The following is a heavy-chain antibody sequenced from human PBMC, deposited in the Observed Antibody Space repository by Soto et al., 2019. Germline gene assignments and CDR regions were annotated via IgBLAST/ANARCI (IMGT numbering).Heavy chain of an antibody. D-gene: IGHD2-21*02. Sequence: QVQLVQSGAEVKKPGSSVKVSCKASGGTFSSYAISWVRQAPGQGLEWMGGIIPIFGTANYAQKFQGRVTITADESTSTAYMELSSLRSEDTAVYYCASAREDDSGGDCSQYYFDYWGQGTLVTVSS. CDR1: GGTFSSYA. CDR2: IIPIFGTA. V-gene: IGHV1-69*01. J-gene: IGHJ4*02. CDR3: ASAREDDSGGDCSQYYFDY.